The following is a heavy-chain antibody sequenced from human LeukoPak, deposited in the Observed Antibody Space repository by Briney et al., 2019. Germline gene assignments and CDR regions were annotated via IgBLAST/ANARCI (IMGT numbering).Heavy chain of an antibody. CDR3: ARIRIFGVVPYDY. J-gene: IGHJ4*02. CDR1: GLTFSSYW. Sequence: PGGSLRLSCAASGLTFSSYWMHWVRQAPGKGLVWVSRINSDGSSTSYADSVKGRFTISRDNAKNTLFLQMNSLRAEDTAVYYCARIRIFGVVPYDYWGQGTLVTVSS. V-gene: IGHV3-74*01. D-gene: IGHD3-3*01. CDR2: INSDGSST.